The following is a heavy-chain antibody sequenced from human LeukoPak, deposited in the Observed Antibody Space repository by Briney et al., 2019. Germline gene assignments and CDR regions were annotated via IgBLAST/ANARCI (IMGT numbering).Heavy chain of an antibody. CDR2: INGNGGGS. CDR3: ANGEIAAAENWFDP. J-gene: IGHJ5*02. V-gene: IGHV3-23*01. D-gene: IGHD6-13*01. Sequence: TGGSLRLSCAASGFTFSDHAMSWVRQAPAKGLEWVSSINGNGGGSYYIDSVKGRFTISRDNSKNTLYLQMNSLRAEDTAVYYCANGEIAAAENWFDPWGRGTLVTVSS. CDR1: GFTFSDHA.